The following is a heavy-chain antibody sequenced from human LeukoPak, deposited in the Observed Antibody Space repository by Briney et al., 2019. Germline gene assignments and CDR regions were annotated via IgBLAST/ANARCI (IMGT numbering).Heavy chain of an antibody. CDR2: MSSNGDTI. CDR3: AKAAPDTTYFDY. J-gene: IGHJ4*02. D-gene: IGHD2-15*01. CDR1: GFTFRSYA. Sequence: GGSLRLSCGASGFTFRSYAMSWVRQAPGKGLEWVSAMSSNGDTIYYADSVKGRFTTSRDNSKNTLYLQVNSLRAVDTAVYYCAKAAPDTTYFDYWGQGTLVTVSS. V-gene: IGHV3-23*01.